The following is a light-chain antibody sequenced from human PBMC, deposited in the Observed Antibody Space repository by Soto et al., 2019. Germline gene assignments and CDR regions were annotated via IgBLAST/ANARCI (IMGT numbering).Light chain of an antibody. CDR1: NSDIGGYNL. V-gene: IGLV2-14*01. Sequence: QSALTQPGSVSGSPGQSITIYCTGTNSDIGGYNLVSWFQHHPGKAPKLVIYEVTHRPSGISNRFSGSKSDNTASLTISGLQAEDEASYYCSSYTNSATLGVFGTGTKLTVL. CDR2: EVT. CDR3: SSYTNSATLGV. J-gene: IGLJ1*01.